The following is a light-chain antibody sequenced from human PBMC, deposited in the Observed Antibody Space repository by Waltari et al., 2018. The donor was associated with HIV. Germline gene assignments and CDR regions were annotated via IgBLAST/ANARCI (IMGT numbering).Light chain of an antibody. CDR3: QQYYSTPFT. CDR1: QSVLYTSNNKNY. J-gene: IGKJ3*01. V-gene: IGKV4-1*01. Sequence: DIVKTQSPESLGMSLGERATINCRASQSVLYTSNNKNYLAWYQQKPGQPPKVILYWASTRKSGVPDRFSGSGSGTNFTLTINSLQADDVAEYFCQQYYSTPFTFGPGTKVDI. CDR2: WAS.